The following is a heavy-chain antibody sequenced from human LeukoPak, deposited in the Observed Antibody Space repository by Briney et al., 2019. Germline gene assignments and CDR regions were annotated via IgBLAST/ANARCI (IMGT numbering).Heavy chain of an antibody. J-gene: IGHJ5*02. CDR1: GGSISSGDYY. CDR3: AHRDGIAAVS. CDR2: IYWDDDK. V-gene: IGHV2-5*08. Sequence: TLSLTCTVSGGSISSGDYYWSWIRQPPGKGLEWLALIYWDDDKRYSPSLKSRLTITKDTSKNQVVLTMTNMDPVDTATYYCAHRDGIAAVSWGQGTLVTVSS. D-gene: IGHD6-13*01.